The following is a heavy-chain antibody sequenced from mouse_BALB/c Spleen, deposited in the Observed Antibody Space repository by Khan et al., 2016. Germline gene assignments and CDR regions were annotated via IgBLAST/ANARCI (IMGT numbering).Heavy chain of an antibody. V-gene: IGHV3-8*02. CDR1: GDSITSGH. CDR3: ATWDYYGSAFAY. D-gene: IGHD1-2*01. CDR2: ISHSGDS. Sequence: EVQLRESGPSLAKPSQTLFLTCSVTGDSITSGHWNWIRKFPGNKFDFMGYISHSGDSYYNPSLKSRISITRDTSKNQYYLQLNSVTTEDTATYYCATWDYYGSAFAYWGQGTLVTVSA. J-gene: IGHJ3*01.